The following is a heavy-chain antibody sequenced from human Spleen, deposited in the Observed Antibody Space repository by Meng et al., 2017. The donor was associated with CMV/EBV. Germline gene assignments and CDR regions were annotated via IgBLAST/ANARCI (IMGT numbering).Heavy chain of an antibody. D-gene: IGHD3-3*01. CDR2: INPNSGDT. V-gene: IGHV1-2*02. J-gene: IGHJ6*02. CDR3: ARSMDYDFWSGYAPLRHWGYYYGMDV. CDR1: RYTFTDYY. Sequence: ASVKVSCKASRYTFTDYYIHWVRQAPGQGLEWMGWINPNSGDTNCTQKFQGRVTMTRDTSISTAYMELSRLRSDDTAVYYCARSMDYDFWSGYAPLRHWGYYYGMDVWGQGTTVTVSS.